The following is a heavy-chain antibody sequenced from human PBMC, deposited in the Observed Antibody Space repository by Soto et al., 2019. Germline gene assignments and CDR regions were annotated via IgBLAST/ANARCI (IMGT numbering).Heavy chain of an antibody. V-gene: IGHV4-59*01. D-gene: IGHD3-10*01. J-gene: IGHJ6*02. CDR2: IYYSGST. CDR1: GGSISSDY. CDR3: ARAHGSGSYWSYYYYGMDV. Sequence: SETLSLTCTVSGGSISSDYWSWIRQPPGKGLEWIGYIYYSGSTNYNPSLKSRVTISVDTSKNQFSLKLSSVTAADTAVYYCARAHGSGSYWSYYYYGMDVWGQGTTVTVSS.